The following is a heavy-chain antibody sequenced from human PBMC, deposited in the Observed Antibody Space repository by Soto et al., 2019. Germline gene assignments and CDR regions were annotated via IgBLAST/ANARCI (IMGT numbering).Heavy chain of an antibody. CDR2: IIPIFGTA. CDR3: ASVLAYCGGACYSDAFDI. CDR1: GGTFSSYA. V-gene: IGHV1-69*06. Sequence: QVQLVQSGAEVKKPGSSVKVSCKASGGTFSSYAISWVRQAPGQGLEWMGGIIPIFGTANYAQKFQGRVTITADKYTSTAYMELSSLRSEDTAVYYCASVLAYCGGACYSDAFDIWGQGTMVTVSS. J-gene: IGHJ3*02. D-gene: IGHD2-21*02.